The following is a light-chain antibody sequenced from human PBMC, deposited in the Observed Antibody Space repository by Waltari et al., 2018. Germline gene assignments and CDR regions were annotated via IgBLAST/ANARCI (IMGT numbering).Light chain of an antibody. J-gene: IGKJ2*01. CDR2: KAS. Sequence: DTQVTQSPSTLSASVGDSVTITCRASQTILTWMAWYQQKPGKAPKLLIYKASRLESGVPSRFSGTASVTEFTLTISSLQPDDSATYYCQQYHDYSTFGQGTKLEIK. V-gene: IGKV1-5*03. CDR1: QTILTW. CDR3: QQYHDYST.